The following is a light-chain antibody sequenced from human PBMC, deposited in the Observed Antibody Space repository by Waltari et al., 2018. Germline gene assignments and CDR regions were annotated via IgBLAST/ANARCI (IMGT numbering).Light chain of an antibody. CDR3: SSYAGSSTVV. V-gene: IGLV2-14*03. CDR1: SSDIGGYNS. Sequence: QSALTQPASVSGSPGPSITISCTGSSSDIGGYNSVSWYQQHPDPAPKLLLYDVTKLPSGVAHRLSASKSCNTASLSISGLQADDEAVYHCSSYAGSSTVVFGGGTKLTVL. CDR2: DVT. J-gene: IGLJ2*01.